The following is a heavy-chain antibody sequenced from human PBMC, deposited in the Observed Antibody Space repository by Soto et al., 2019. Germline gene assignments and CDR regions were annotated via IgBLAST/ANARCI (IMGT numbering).Heavy chain of an antibody. CDR2: IDSSGSII. D-gene: IGHD3-22*01. CDR1: GFTFSDYY. V-gene: IGHV3-11*01. CDR3: ARDLGYYDSSSYFDY. Sequence: GGSLRLSCSASGFTFSDYYMGWIRQAPGKGLEWISYIDSSGSIIYYADSVKGRFTISRDNAKNSLYLQMNSLRAEDTAVYYCARDLGYYDSSSYFDYWGQGTLVTVSS. J-gene: IGHJ4*02.